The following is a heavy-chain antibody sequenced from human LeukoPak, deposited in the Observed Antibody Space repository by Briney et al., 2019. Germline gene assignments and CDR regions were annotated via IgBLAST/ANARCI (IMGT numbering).Heavy chain of an antibody. CDR2: IYYSGST. CDR3: ASVRLGKQWLVPHAYFDY. D-gene: IGHD6-19*01. J-gene: IGHJ4*02. Sequence: PSETLSLTCTVSGGSISSYYWSWIRQPPGKGLEWIGYIYYSGSTNYNPSLKSRVTISVDTSKNQFSLKLSSVTAADTAVYYCASVRLGKQWLVPHAYFDYWGQGTLVTVSS. CDR1: GGSISSYY. V-gene: IGHV4-59*01.